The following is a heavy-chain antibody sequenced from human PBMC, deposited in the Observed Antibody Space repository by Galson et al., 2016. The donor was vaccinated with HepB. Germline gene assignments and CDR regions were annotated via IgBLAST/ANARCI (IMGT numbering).Heavy chain of an antibody. CDR3: AKDQGKLRYYDWLTYDAVDI. Sequence: SLRLSCAASGFSVNTYAVNWVRQAPGKGLEWVAVLQKHGQTNTYADSVKGRFTISKDNSKNHLYLQMNSLRVEETVIYYCAKDQGKLRYYDWLTYDAVDIWGQGTMVTVSS. CDR1: GFSVNTYA. D-gene: IGHD3-9*01. J-gene: IGHJ3*02. V-gene: IGHV3-30*04. CDR2: LQKHGQTN.